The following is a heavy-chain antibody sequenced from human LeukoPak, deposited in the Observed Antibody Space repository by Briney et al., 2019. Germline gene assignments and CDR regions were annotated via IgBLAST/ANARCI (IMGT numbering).Heavy chain of an antibody. CDR2: INSDGSST. Sequence: GGSLRLSCAASGFTFSSYWTHWVRQAPGKGLVWVSRINSDGSSTSYADSVKGRFTISRDNAKNTLYLQMNSLRAEDTAVYYCARDQMAYCSSTSCYDDGMDVWGKGTTVTVSS. CDR3: ARDQMAYCSSTSCYDDGMDV. D-gene: IGHD2-2*01. CDR1: GFTFSSYW. J-gene: IGHJ6*04. V-gene: IGHV3-74*01.